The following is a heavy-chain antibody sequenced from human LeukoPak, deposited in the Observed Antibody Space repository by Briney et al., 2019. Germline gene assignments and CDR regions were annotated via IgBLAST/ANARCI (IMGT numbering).Heavy chain of an antibody. CDR1: GFTFSSYG. V-gene: IGHV3-30*18. Sequence: PGRSLRLSCAASGFTFSSYGMHWVRQAPRKGLEWVAVISYDGSNKYYADSVKGRFTISRDNSKNTLYLQMNSLRAEDTAVYYCAKEEHRSIFGVVTEYFDYWGQGTLVTVSS. D-gene: IGHD3-3*01. CDR2: ISYDGSNK. CDR3: AKEEHRSIFGVVTEYFDY. J-gene: IGHJ4*02.